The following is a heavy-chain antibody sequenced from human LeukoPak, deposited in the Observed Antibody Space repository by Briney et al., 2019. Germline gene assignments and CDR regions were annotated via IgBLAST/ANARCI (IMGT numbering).Heavy chain of an antibody. CDR1: GYTFTSYG. V-gene: IGHV1-18*01. J-gene: IGHJ4*02. CDR2: ISAYNGNT. Sequence: ASMKVSCKASGYTFTSYGISWVRQAPGQGLEWMGWISAYNGNTNYAQKLQGRVTMTTDTSTSTAYMELRSLRSDDTAVYYCARGRYYYDSSGYYWAPGYWGQGTLVTVSS. D-gene: IGHD3-22*01. CDR3: ARGRYYYDSSGYYWAPGY.